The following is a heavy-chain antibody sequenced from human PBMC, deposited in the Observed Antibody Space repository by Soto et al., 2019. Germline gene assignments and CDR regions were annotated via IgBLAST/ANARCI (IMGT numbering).Heavy chain of an antibody. D-gene: IGHD3-16*01. V-gene: IGHV4-59*08. CDR3: ARGDTAMDV. CDR1: GGSINSYY. J-gene: IGHJ6*02. Sequence: SETLSLTCTVSGGSINSYYWSWIRQPPGKGLEWIGYIYYSGSTNYNPSLKSRVTISVDTSKDQFSLKLSSVTAADTAVYYCARGDTAMDVWGQGTTVTVS. CDR2: IYYSGST.